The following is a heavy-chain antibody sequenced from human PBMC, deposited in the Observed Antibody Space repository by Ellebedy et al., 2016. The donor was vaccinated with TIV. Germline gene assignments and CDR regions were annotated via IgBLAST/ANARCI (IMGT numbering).Heavy chain of an antibody. V-gene: IGHV3-7*01. J-gene: IGHJ6*04. CDR3: GRAMDV. CDR2: IKQDESEK. Sequence: GGSLRLXCAASGFTFSNYWMHWVRQAPGRGLEWVANIKQDESEKYYVDSVKGRFTISRDNAKNALYLQMNNLRVEDTAVYYCGRAMDVWGKGTTVTVSS. CDR1: GFTFSNYW.